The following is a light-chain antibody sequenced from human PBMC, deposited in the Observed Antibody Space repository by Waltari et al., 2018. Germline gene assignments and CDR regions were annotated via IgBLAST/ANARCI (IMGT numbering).Light chain of an antibody. CDR3: QQYNNWSPGT. Sequence: ETVVTQSPATLSMSPGERATISCRTSPTIGRSLALYQQRPGQAPRLLIYRASTRATGIPDRFSGSGSETEFTLTISSLQSEDIAVYYCQQYNNWSPGTFGQGTKVEI. CDR1: PTIGRS. J-gene: IGKJ1*01. CDR2: RAS. V-gene: IGKV3D-15*01.